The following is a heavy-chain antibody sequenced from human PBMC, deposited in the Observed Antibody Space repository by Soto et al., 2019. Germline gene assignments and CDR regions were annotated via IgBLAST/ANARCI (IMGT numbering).Heavy chain of an antibody. J-gene: IGHJ4*02. CDR3: AKDSTAYSSSYDFDY. CDR2: ISGSGGST. V-gene: IGHV3-23*01. CDR1: GFTFSSYA. D-gene: IGHD6-6*01. Sequence: EVQLLESGGGLVQPGGSLRLSCAASGFTFSSYAMSWVRQAPGKGLEWVSGISGSGGSTYYADSVKGRFTISRDNSKNTLYLPMNSLRAEDTAVYYCAKDSTAYSSSYDFDYWGQGTLVTVSS.